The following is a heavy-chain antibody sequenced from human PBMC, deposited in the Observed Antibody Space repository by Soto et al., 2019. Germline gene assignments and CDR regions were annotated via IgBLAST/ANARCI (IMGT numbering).Heavy chain of an antibody. V-gene: IGHV3-48*01. CDR3: ARDQPMGSSWSRFDY. D-gene: IGHD6-13*01. Sequence: GGSLRLSCAASGFTFSSYSMNWVRQAPGKGLEWVSYISSSSSTIYYADSVKGRFTISRDNAKNSLYLQMNSLRAEDTAVYYCARDQPMGSSWSRFDYWGQGTLVTVSS. CDR2: ISSSSSTI. CDR1: GFTFSSYS. J-gene: IGHJ4*02.